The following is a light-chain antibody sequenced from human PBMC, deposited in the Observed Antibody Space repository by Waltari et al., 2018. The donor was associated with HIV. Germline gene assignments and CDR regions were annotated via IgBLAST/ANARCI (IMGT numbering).Light chain of an antibody. CDR3: LLFFGDTRI. Sequence: QAAVTQEPSMTVSPGGTIILTCGSGSVPVTSQIYPSWFQQKPGQAPTTLIFDSTKRHSWTPALFSGFLLGDKAVLTLSGALSKDEAFYYCLLFFGDTRIFGGGTMVTV. V-gene: IGLV7-46*01. CDR1: SVPVTSQIY. J-gene: IGLJ2*01. CDR2: DST.